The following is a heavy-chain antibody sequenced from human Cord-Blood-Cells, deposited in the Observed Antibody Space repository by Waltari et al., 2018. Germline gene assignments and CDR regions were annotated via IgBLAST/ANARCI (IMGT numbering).Heavy chain of an antibody. CDR2: IIPILGIA. Sequence: QVQLVQSGAEVKKPGPSVKVSCKASGGTFSSYALSSLPPAPGQGLEWMGRIIPILGIANYAQKFQGRVTITADKSTSTAYMELSSLRSEDTAVYYCARAYSGSYDAFDIWGQGTMVTVSS. J-gene: IGHJ3*02. V-gene: IGHV1-69*09. CDR3: ARAYSGSYDAFDI. D-gene: IGHD1-26*01. CDR1: GGTFSSYA.